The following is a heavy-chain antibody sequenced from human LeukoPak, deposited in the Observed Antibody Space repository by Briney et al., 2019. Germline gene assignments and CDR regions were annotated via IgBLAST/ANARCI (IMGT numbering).Heavy chain of an antibody. V-gene: IGHV4-39*01. CDR2: LYYTGST. CDR3: ARHRIQPPVLMDV. Sequence: PSETLSLTCTVSGGSTASSSHYWCWIRHSPGKGLEWMAILYYTGSTYYNPPLKSRVPISVDTSRNQFSLKLTSVTAADTAIYYCARHRIQPPVLMDVWGQGTTVTVSS. J-gene: IGHJ6*01. D-gene: IGHD5-18*01. CDR1: GGSTASSSHY.